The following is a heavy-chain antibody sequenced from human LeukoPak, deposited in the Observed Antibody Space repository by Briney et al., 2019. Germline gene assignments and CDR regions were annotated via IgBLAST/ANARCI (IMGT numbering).Heavy chain of an antibody. D-gene: IGHD6-19*01. V-gene: IGHV3-23*01. J-gene: IGHJ4*02. Sequence: HAGGSLTLACAASGYTFSSYAMSWVRQAPGTGLEWVSAISGSGGSTYYADSVKGRFTISRDNSKNTLYLQMNSLRAEDTAVYYCAKDSIAVAGLFDYWGQGTLVTVSS. CDR1: GYTFSSYA. CDR3: AKDSIAVAGLFDY. CDR2: ISGSGGST.